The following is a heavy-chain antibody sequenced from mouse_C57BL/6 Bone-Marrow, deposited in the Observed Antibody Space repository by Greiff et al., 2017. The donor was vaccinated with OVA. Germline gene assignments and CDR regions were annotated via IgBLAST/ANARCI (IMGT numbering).Heavy chain of an antibody. CDR3: ARGGGIYYDYDGFAY. CDR1: GYSITSGYD. Sequence: EVKLVESGPGMVKPSQSLSLTCTVTGYSITSGYDWHWIRHFPGNKLEWMGYISYSGSTNYNPSLKSRISITHDTSKNHFFLKLNSVTTEDTATYYCARGGGIYYDYDGFAYWGQGTLVTVSA. J-gene: IGHJ3*01. D-gene: IGHD2-4*01. CDR2: ISYSGST. V-gene: IGHV3-1*01.